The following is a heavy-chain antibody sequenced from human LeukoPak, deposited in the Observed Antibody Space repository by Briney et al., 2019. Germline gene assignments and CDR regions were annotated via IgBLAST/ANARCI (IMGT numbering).Heavy chain of an antibody. V-gene: IGHV4-4*07. Sequence: KPSETLSLTCTVSGGSISSYYWSWIRQPAGKGLEWIGRIYTSGSTNYNPSLKSRVTMSVDTSKNQLSLKLSSVTAADTAVYYCAITYYYDSSGYYYDKCAFDIWGQGTMVTVSS. J-gene: IGHJ3*02. CDR1: GGSISSYY. CDR2: IYTSGST. D-gene: IGHD3-22*01. CDR3: AITYYYDSSGYYYDKCAFDI.